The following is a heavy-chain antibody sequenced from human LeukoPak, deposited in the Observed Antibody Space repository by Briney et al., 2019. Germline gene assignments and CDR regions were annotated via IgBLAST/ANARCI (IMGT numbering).Heavy chain of an antibody. J-gene: IGHJ3*02. Sequence: AGGSLRLSCAASGFTFSSYWMSWVRQAPGKGLEWVANIKQDGSEKYYVDSVKGRFTISRDNAKNSLYLQMNSLRAEDTAVYYCARVGCSSTSCFIEAFDIWGQGTMVTVSS. D-gene: IGHD2-2*01. V-gene: IGHV3-7*01. CDR2: IKQDGSEK. CDR1: GFTFSSYW. CDR3: ARVGCSSTSCFIEAFDI.